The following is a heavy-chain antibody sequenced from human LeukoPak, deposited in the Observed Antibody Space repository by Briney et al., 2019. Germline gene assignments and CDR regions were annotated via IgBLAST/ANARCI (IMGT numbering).Heavy chain of an antibody. CDR3: ARDRVLRFSILYYMDV. J-gene: IGHJ6*03. CDR2: ISAYNGNT. Sequence: ASVKVSCKASGYTFTSYGISWVRQAPGQGLEWMGWISAYNGNTNYAQKLQGRVTMTTDTSTSTAYMELRSLRSDDTAVYYCARDRVLRFSILYYMDVWGQGTTVTVSS. D-gene: IGHD3-3*01. CDR1: GYTFTSYG. V-gene: IGHV1-18*01.